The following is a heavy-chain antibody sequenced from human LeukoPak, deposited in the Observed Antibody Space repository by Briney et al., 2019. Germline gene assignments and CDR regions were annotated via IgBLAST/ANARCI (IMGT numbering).Heavy chain of an antibody. CDR1: GGSISSYY. CDR2: IYYSGST. J-gene: IGHJ4*02. V-gene: IGHV4-59*01. D-gene: IGHD6-19*01. Sequence: SETLPLTCTVSGGSISSYYWSWIRQPPGKGLEWIGYIYYSGSTNYNPSLKSRVTISVDTSKNQFSLRLSSVTAADTAVYYCARVRFDSSGWYGGWDYWGQGTLVTVSS. CDR3: ARVRFDSSGWYGGWDY.